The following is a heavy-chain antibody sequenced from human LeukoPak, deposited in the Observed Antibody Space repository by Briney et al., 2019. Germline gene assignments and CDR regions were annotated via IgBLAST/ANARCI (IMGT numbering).Heavy chain of an antibody. CDR3: ARDGAVGRPIDP. CDR1: GFTFSSYA. CDR2: ISYDGSNK. D-gene: IGHD3-10*01. Sequence: GGSLRLSCAASGFTFSSYAMHWVRQAPGKGLEWVAVISYDGSNKYYADSVKGRFTISRDNSKNTLYLQMNSLSAEDTAVYFCARDGAVGRPIDPWGQGTLVTVSS. J-gene: IGHJ5*02. V-gene: IGHV3-30-3*01.